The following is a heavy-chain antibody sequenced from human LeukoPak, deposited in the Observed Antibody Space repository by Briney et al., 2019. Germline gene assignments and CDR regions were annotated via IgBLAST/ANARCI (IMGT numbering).Heavy chain of an antibody. CDR2: IYYSGTT. CDR3: ARVMAARREDLNWFDP. CDR1: GGSLSSSGSY. V-gene: IGHV4-39*07. J-gene: IGHJ5*02. D-gene: IGHD6-6*01. Sequence: SETLSLTCTVSGGSLSSSGSYCGWIRQPPGKGLEWIGSIYYSGTTYNPSPKSRVTISVDTSKNQFSLNLTSVTAADTAVYYCARVMAARREDLNWFDPWGQGTLVTVSS.